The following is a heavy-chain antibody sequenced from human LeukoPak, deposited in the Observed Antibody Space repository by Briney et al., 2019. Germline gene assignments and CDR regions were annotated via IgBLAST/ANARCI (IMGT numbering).Heavy chain of an antibody. D-gene: IGHD2-2*01. J-gene: IGHJ4*02. CDR1: GFTFSSYA. V-gene: IGHV3-48*02. Sequence: PGGSLRLSCSASGFTFSSYAMHWVRQAPGKGLEWVSYISSSGSTIYYADSVKGRFTISRDNAKNSLCLQMHSLRDEDTAVYYCAGGPTSSDYFDYWGQGTLVTVSS. CDR3: AGGPTSSDYFDY. CDR2: ISSSGSTI.